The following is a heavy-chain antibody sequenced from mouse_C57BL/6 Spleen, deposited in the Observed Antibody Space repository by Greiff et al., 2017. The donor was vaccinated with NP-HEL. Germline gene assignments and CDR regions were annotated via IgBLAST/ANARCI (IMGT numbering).Heavy chain of an antibody. CDR2: INPNNGGT. CDR3: ARWREV. CDR1: GYTFTDYY. V-gene: IGHV1-26*01. J-gene: IGHJ1*03. Sequence: EVQLQQSGPELVKPGASVKISCKASGYTFTDYYMNWVKQSHGKSLEWIGDINPNNGGTSYNQKFKGKATLTVDKSSSTAYMELRSLTSEDSAVYYCARWREVWGTGTTVTVSS.